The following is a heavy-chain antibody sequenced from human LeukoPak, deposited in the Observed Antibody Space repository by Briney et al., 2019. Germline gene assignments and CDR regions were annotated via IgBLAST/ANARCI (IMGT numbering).Heavy chain of an antibody. Sequence: SETLSLTCNVSGGTISSSHWSWIRQPPGKGLEWVGYTYNSATTNYNPSLKSRVTISVDTSKNQFSLKLSSVTAADTAVYYCARHEPPGARRHLDYWGQGTLVTVSS. V-gene: IGHV4-59*08. CDR2: TYNSATT. D-gene: IGHD1-14*01. CDR1: GGTISSSH. J-gene: IGHJ4*02. CDR3: ARHEPPGARRHLDY.